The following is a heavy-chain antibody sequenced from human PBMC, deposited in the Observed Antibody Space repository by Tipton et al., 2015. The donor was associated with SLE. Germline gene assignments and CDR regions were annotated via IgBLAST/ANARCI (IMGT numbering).Heavy chain of an antibody. V-gene: IGHV4-59*12. Sequence: TLSLTCSVSGGSISSNYWIWIRQPPGKGLEWIGYISYNGGTNYNPSLKSRVTMSVDTSRNQFSLKLSSVTAADTAVYYCVRELDTFDIWGQGTMVTVSS. CDR1: GGSISSNY. CDR2: ISYNGGT. J-gene: IGHJ3*02. CDR3: VRELDTFDI.